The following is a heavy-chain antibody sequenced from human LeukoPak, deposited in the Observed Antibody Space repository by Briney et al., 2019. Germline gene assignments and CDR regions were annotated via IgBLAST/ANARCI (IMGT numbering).Heavy chain of an antibody. CDR3: VRSQSAATYDA. Sequence: GGSLRLSCAASGFTFSSHSMHWVRQAPGKGLEWVGIIWHDGGTTYYADSVRGRFTISRDNSKNTLDLQMSSLRDGDTAVYYCVRSQSAATYDAWGQGTLVTASS. CDR1: GFTFSSHS. J-gene: IGHJ5*02. V-gene: IGHV3-33*01. CDR2: IWHDGGTT. D-gene: IGHD3-16*01.